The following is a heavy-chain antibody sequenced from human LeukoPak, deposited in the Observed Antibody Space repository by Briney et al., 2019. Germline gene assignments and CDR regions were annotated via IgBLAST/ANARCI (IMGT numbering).Heavy chain of an antibody. V-gene: IGHV4-30-4*08. Sequence: SETLSLTCTVSGGSISSGDYYWSWIRQPPGKGLEWIGYIYYSGSTYYNPSLKSRVTISVDTSKNQFSLKLSSVTAADTAVYYCARHPAGGPLDYWGQGTLVTVSS. D-gene: IGHD3-10*01. J-gene: IGHJ4*02. CDR3: ARHPAGGPLDY. CDR1: GGSISSGDYY. CDR2: IYYSGST.